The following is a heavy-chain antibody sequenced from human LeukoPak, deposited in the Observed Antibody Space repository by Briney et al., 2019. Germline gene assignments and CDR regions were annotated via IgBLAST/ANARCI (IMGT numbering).Heavy chain of an antibody. CDR3: ARDKDSSGWYNY. J-gene: IGHJ4*02. D-gene: IGHD6-19*01. CDR2: IYTSGST. Sequence: SETLSLTCTVSGGSISSYYWSWIRQPAGKGLEWIGRIYTSGSTNYNPSLKSRVTMSVDTSKNQFSLKLSSVTAADAAVYYCARDKDSSGWYNYWGQGTLVTVSS. CDR1: GGSISSYY. V-gene: IGHV4-4*07.